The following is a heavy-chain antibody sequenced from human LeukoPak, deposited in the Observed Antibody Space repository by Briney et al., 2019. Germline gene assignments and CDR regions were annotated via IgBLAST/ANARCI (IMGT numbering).Heavy chain of an antibody. D-gene: IGHD3-3*01. CDR1: GYTFTSYG. Sequence: ASVKVSCKASGYTFTSYGISWVRQAPGQGLEWMGWISAYNGNTNYAQKLQGRVTMTTDTSTSTAYMELRSLRSDDTAVYYCARDPTIYHYDFWSGPFDYWGQGTLVTVSS. V-gene: IGHV1-18*01. J-gene: IGHJ4*02. CDR2: ISAYNGNT. CDR3: ARDPTIYHYDFWSGPFDY.